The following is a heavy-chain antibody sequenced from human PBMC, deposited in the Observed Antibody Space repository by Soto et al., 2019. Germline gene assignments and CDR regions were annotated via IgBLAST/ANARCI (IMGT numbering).Heavy chain of an antibody. CDR3: ARPYYYGSGSYPLDYYYGMDV. CDR1: GYSFTSYW. V-gene: IGHV5-10-1*01. Sequence: GESLKISCKGSGYSFTSYWISWVRQMPGKGLEWMGRIDPSDSYTNYSPSFQGHVTISADKSISTAYPQWSSLKASDTAMYYCARPYYYGSGSYPLDYYYGMDVWGQGTTVTVSS. CDR2: IDPSDSYT. D-gene: IGHD3-10*01. J-gene: IGHJ6*02.